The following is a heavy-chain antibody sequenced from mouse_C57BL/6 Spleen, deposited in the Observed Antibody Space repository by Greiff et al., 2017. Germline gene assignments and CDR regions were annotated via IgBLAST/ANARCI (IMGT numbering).Heavy chain of an antibody. D-gene: IGHD2-3*01. V-gene: IGHV14-1*01. CDR1: GFNIKDYY. CDR3: TRDGSPYYFDY. Sequence: VQLKESGAELVRPGASVKLSCTASGFNIKDYYMHWVKQRPEQGLEWIGRIDPEDGGTEYAPKFQGKATMTADTSSNTAYLQLSSLTSEDTAVYYCTRDGSPYYFDYGGQGTTLTVSS. CDR2: IDPEDGGT. J-gene: IGHJ2*01.